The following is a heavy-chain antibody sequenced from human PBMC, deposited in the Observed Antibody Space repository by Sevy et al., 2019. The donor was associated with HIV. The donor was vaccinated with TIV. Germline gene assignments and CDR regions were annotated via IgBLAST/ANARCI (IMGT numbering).Heavy chain of an antibody. CDR3: ATVSAGTSFDS. D-gene: IGHD1-7*01. Sequence: GGSLRLSCAASGFTFDEYALHWVRQAPGKGLEWVSGITWNSGSIGYADSVKGRFTISRDNAKNSLYLQMNSLKPEDTALYYCATVSAGTSFDSWGLGTLVTVSS. J-gene: IGHJ4*02. V-gene: IGHV3-9*01. CDR2: ITWNSGSI. CDR1: GFTFDEYA.